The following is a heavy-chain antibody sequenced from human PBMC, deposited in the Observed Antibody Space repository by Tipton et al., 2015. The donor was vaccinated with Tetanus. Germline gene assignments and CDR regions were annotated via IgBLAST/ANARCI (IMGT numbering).Heavy chain of an antibody. Sequence: QSGAEVKKPGSSMRLSCKASGNTFSSSTLSWVRQAPGXGLEWMGMIVPLFGSAYYAQKFQDRVTITADKSASTAYLDLRSLKSDDTAVYYCARVXGGTREYYAIKYWGQGTLVTVSS. CDR1: GNTFSSST. CDR2: IVPLFGSA. CDR3: ARVXGGTREYYAIKY. J-gene: IGHJ4*02. V-gene: IGHV1-69*06. D-gene: IGHD3-3*01.